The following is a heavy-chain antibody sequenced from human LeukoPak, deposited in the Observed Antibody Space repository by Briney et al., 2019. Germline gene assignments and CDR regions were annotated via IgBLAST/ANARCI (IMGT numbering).Heavy chain of an antibody. Sequence: GASVKVSCKASGYSFTSYGFSWVQQAPGQGLEWMGWISTYNGDTNYAQEFQDRVTMTTDTSTSTAYMELRSLRSDDTAVYYCARGLGSYPEIPLDYWGQGTLVTVST. CDR2: ISTYNGDT. D-gene: IGHD3-16*02. J-gene: IGHJ4*02. V-gene: IGHV1-18*01. CDR3: ARGLGSYPEIPLDY. CDR1: GYSFTSYG.